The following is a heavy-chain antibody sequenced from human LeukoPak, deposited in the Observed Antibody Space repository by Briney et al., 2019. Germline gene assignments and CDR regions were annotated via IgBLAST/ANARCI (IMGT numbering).Heavy chain of an antibody. CDR3: ARVYGGYFDY. CDR1: GGSISSGGYY. V-gene: IGHV4-31*03. J-gene: IGHJ4*02. D-gene: IGHD4-17*01. Sequence: SQTLSLTCTVSGGSISSGGYYWSWIRQHPGKGLEWIGYIYYSGITYYNPSRKIRVTISVDTSKNQFSLKLSSVTAADTAVYYCARVYGGYFDYWGQGTLVTVSS. CDR2: IYYSGIT.